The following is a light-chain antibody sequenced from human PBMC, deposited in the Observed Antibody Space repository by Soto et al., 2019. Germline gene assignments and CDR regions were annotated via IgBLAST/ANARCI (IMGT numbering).Light chain of an antibody. CDR3: TSWTTSTTMI. CDR1: SSDIGAYNF. V-gene: IGLV2-14*03. Sequence: QSALTQPASVSGSPGQSITISCTGTSSDIGAYNFVSWYQQHPGKAPKLMLYDVNSRPLGVSNRFSGSKSGNTASLPISGLQAEDEADYYCTSWTTSTTMIFGGGTKLTVL. J-gene: IGLJ2*01. CDR2: DVN.